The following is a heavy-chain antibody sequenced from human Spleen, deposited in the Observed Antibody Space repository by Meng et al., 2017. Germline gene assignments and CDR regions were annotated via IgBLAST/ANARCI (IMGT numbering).Heavy chain of an antibody. V-gene: IGHV4-31*03. Sequence: LRLSCTVSGGSISSGGYYWSWIRQHPGKGLEWIGYIYYSGSTYYNPSLKSRITISVDTTKNQFPLKLSSVTAADTAVYYCAGERAAVYDYWGQGTLVTVSS. CDR1: GGSISSGGYY. CDR3: AGERAAVYDY. J-gene: IGHJ4*02. CDR2: IYYSGST. D-gene: IGHD6-13*01.